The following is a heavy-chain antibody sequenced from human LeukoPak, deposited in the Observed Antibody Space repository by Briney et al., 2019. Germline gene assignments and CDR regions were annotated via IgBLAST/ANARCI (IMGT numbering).Heavy chain of an antibody. V-gene: IGHV3-7*03. CDR2: INQDESEA. CDR3: AKSRSGSANWALQIFDN. J-gene: IGHJ4*02. D-gene: IGHD1-1*01. CDR1: GFIFSRDW. Sequence: PGGSLRLSCAASGFIFSRDWMSWVRQAPGRGLEWVANINQDESEAFSVDSVKGRFTISRDNSKNSLFVQMNSLRAEDTAVYFCAKSRSGSANWALQIFDNWGQGTLVTVSS.